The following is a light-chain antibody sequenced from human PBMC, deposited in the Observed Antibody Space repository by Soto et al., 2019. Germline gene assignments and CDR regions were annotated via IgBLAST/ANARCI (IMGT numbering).Light chain of an antibody. V-gene: IGKV3-11*01. CDR1: QSVSTF. Sequence: RQSPTPLSLSPGDAATIYSGAGQSVSTFLAWYQQKPGQAPRLLISDASTWATGVPARFSGSGSGTDVSLSITSLQPRDFVPSDCQQGSNWPPDNTVGQGTRLEIK. J-gene: IGKJ5*01. CDR2: DAS. CDR3: QQGSNWPPDNT.